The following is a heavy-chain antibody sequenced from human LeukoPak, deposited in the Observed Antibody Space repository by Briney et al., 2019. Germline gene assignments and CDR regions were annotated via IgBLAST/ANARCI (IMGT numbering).Heavy chain of an antibody. CDR3: AKDLTGYSGYDYDY. CDR1: GFTVSSNY. CDR2: IYSGGST. V-gene: IGHV3-53*01. D-gene: IGHD5-12*01. J-gene: IGHJ4*02. Sequence: GGSLRLSCAASGFTVSSNYMSWVRQAPGKGLEWVSVIYSGGSTYYADSVKGRFTISRDNSKNTLYLQMNSLRTEDTAVYYCAKDLTGYSGYDYDYWGQGTLVTVSS.